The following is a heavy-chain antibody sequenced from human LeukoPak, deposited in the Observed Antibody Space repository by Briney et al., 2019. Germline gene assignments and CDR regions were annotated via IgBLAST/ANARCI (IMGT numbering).Heavy chain of an antibody. CDR1: GGSISHYY. CDR3: ARDLEYYDSSGYRGDYFDY. Sequence: SETLSLTCTVSGGSISHYYWTWIRQPAEKGLEWIGRVYSTGSTNYNPSLQSRVTMSVDTSKNQFSLKVTSVTAADTAVYYCARDLEYYDSSGYRGDYFDYWGQGTLVTVSS. J-gene: IGHJ4*02. D-gene: IGHD3-22*01. CDR2: VYSTGST. V-gene: IGHV4-4*07.